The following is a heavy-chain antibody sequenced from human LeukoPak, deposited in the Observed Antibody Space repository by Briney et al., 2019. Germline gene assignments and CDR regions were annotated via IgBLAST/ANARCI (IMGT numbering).Heavy chain of an antibody. CDR2: IYTSGSI. D-gene: IGHD2-15*01. J-gene: IGHJ4*02. V-gene: IGHV4-4*07. CDR1: GGSISSYY. CDR3: ARDREDCSGGSCYSLFDY. Sequence: SETLSLTCTVSGGSISSYYWSWIRQPAGKGLEWIGRIYTSGSINYNPSLKSRVTMSVDTSKNQFSLKLSSVTAADTAVYYCARDREDCSGGSCYSLFDYWGQGTLVTVSS.